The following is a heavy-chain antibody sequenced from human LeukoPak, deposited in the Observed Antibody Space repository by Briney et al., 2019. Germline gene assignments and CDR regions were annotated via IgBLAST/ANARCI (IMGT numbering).Heavy chain of an antibody. D-gene: IGHD1-26*01. CDR1: GFTFSTYA. Sequence: GGSLRLSCAASGFTFSTYAMNWVRQAPGQGLEWVSGISGSGDNTYYADSVRGRFTISRDKSKSTVYLQMNSLGIEDTAIYYCARGRKLGAPTYFFDYWGQGTLVTVSS. CDR3: ARGRKLGAPTYFFDY. J-gene: IGHJ4*02. CDR2: ISGSGDNT. V-gene: IGHV3-23*01.